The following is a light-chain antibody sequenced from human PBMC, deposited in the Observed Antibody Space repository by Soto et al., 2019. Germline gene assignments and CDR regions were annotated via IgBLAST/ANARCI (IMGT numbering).Light chain of an antibody. CDR1: NANIGINT. CDR2: ADY. Sequence: QSVLTQPPSASGTPGQRVTISCSGSNANIGINTVSWYQQVPGTAPRVLIYADYQRPSGVPDRFSASKSGTSASLAISGLQSEDEAAYYCAAWDDTLSGRYVFGTGTKVTVL. V-gene: IGLV1-44*01. CDR3: AAWDDTLSGRYV. J-gene: IGLJ1*01.